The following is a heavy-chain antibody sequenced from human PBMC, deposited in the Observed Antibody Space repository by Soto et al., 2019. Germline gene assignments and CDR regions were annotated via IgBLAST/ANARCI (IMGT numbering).Heavy chain of an antibody. Sequence: GGSLRLSCVASGFTFSDYWMSWVRQAPGKGLEWVASLNQDESGKLYVDSVKGRFTVSRDNAENSLYLQMHSLGADDTAVYYCTRDPAAATSDYWGQGTLVTVSS. V-gene: IGHV3-7*01. CDR1: GFTFSDYW. CDR2: LNQDESGK. J-gene: IGHJ4*02. CDR3: TRDPAAATSDY. D-gene: IGHD6-13*01.